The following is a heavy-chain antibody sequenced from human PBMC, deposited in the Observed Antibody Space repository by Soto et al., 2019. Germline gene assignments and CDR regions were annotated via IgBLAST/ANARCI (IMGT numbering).Heavy chain of an antibody. CDR2: ISSSSNTI. V-gene: IGHV3-48*02. Sequence: GGSLRLSCATSGFTFTSYSMNWVRQAPGRGLEWLSYISSSSNTIFYADSVKGRFTISRDSANSSLSLQLTSLRDDDTALYFWARGLGWRMGPFDFWGQGTPVTVSS. J-gene: IGHJ4*02. D-gene: IGHD2-21*01. CDR3: ARGLGWRMGPFDF. CDR1: GFTFTSYS.